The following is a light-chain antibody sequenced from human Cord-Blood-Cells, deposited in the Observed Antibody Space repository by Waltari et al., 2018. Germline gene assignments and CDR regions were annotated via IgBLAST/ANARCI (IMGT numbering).Light chain of an antibody. CDR1: SSDVGGYTY. J-gene: IGLJ3*02. CDR2: DVS. CDR3: SSYTSSSTWV. V-gene: IGLV2-14*01. Sequence: QSALTQPASVSGSPGQSLTISCTGTSSDVGGYTYVSWYQQHPGKAPKRMIYDVSKRPSGVSNRFSGAKSGNTASLTISGLQAEDEADYYCSSYTSSSTWVFGGGTKLTVL.